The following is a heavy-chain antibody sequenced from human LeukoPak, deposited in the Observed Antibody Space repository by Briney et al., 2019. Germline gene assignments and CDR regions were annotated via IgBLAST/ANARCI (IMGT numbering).Heavy chain of an antibody. Sequence: SETLSLTCTVSGGSISSGSYYWSWIRQPAGKGLEWIGRIYTSGSTNYSPSLKSRVTISVDTSKNQFSLKLSSVTAADTAVHYCARVYIVVVPAAYYYYMDVWGKGTTVTVSS. J-gene: IGHJ6*03. CDR1: GGSISSGSYY. CDR2: IYTSGST. D-gene: IGHD2-2*01. V-gene: IGHV4-61*02. CDR3: ARVYIVVVPAAYYYYMDV.